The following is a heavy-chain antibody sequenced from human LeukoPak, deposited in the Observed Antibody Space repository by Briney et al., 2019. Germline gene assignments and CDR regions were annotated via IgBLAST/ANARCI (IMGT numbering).Heavy chain of an antibody. CDR3: ARRRVDGGSREFDY. J-gene: IGHJ4*02. Sequence: PSETLSLTCAVYGGSFRGYYWSWIRQPPGKGLEWIGEINHSGSTNYNPSLKSRVTISVDTSKNQFSLKLSSVTAADTAVYYCARRRVDGGSREFDYWGQGTLVTVSS. V-gene: IGHV4-34*01. D-gene: IGHD1-26*01. CDR1: GGSFRGYY. CDR2: INHSGST.